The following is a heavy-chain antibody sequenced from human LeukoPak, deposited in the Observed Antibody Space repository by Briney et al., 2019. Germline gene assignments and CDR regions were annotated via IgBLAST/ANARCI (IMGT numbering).Heavy chain of an antibody. V-gene: IGHV4-59*01. D-gene: IGHD3-16*01. CDR3: ARAAVGVTRYFDY. CDR2: IYYSGST. J-gene: IGHJ4*02. Sequence: SETLSPTCTVSGGSISSYYWSWIRQPPGKGLEWIGYIYYSGSTNYNPSLKSRVTISVDTSKNQFSLKLRSVTAADTAVYYCARAAVGVTRYFDYWGQGTLVTVSS. CDR1: GGSISSYY.